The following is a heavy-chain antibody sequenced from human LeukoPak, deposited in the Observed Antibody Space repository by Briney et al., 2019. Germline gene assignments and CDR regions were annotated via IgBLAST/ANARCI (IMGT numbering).Heavy chain of an antibody. CDR3: ARVDYDFWSGRYGAIDY. J-gene: IGHJ4*02. D-gene: IGHD3-3*01. CDR2: INPNSGGT. CDR1: GYTFTGYY. Sequence: ASVKVSRRASGYTFTGYYMHCVRHAPGQGLEWVGWINPNSGGTNYAQKFRGRVTMTRDTSISTAYMELSRLRSDDTAVYYCARVDYDFWSGRYGAIDYWGQGTLVTVSS. V-gene: IGHV1-2*02.